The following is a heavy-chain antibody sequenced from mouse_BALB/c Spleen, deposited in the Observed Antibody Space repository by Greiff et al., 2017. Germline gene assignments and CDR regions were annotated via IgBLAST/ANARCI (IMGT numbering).Heavy chain of an antibody. CDR3: ARLRDDGAMDD. Sequence: VHVKQSGAELVKPGASVKLSCTASGFNIKDTYMHWVKQRPEQGLEWIGRIDPANGNTKYDPKFQGKATITADTSSNTAYLQLSSLTSEDTAVYYCARLRDDGAMDDWGQGTSVTVSS. V-gene: IGHV14-3*02. J-gene: IGHJ4*01. CDR1: GFNIKDTY. D-gene: IGHD2-14*01. CDR2: IDPANGNT.